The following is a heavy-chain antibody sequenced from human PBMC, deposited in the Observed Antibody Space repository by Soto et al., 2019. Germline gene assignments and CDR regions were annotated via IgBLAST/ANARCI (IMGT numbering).Heavy chain of an antibody. V-gene: IGHV3-48*03. Sequence: EVQLVESGGGLVQPGGSLRLSCAASGFTFNTYEMHWVRQAPGKGLEWVSYISGSGGTIYYADSVKGRFTISRDNAKKSMYLRMNSLRAEDTAVYYCARALMVTTDDNWGQGTLVTVSS. J-gene: IGHJ4*02. CDR1: GFTFNTYE. D-gene: IGHD4-17*01. CDR3: ARALMVTTDDN. CDR2: ISGSGGTI.